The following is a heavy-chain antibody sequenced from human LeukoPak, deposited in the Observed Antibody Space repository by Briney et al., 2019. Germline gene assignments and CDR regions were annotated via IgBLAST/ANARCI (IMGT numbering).Heavy chain of an antibody. V-gene: IGHV3-23*01. J-gene: IGHJ6*03. CDR1: GFTFSSYA. CDR2: ISGSGGST. Sequence: AGGSLRLSCAASGFTFSSYAMSWVRQAPGKGLGWVSAISGSGGSTYYADSVKGRFTISRDNSKNTLYLQMNSLRAEDTAVYYCAKHQVVVVAATRSYYYYMDVWGKGTTVTVSS. CDR3: AKHQVVVVAATRSYYYYMDV. D-gene: IGHD2-15*01.